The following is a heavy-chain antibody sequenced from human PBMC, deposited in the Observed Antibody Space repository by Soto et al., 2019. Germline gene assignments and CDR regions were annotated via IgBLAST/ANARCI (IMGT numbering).Heavy chain of an antibody. J-gene: IGHJ4*02. CDR3: ARVGGFGATTIDY. V-gene: IGHV4-30-4*01. Sequence: QVQLQESGPGLVKPSQTLSLTCTVSGGSISSGDYYWSWIRQPPGKGLEWIGYIYYSGSTYYNPYLKRRVTISVYTSKNQFSLKLSSVTAAGTAVYYCARVGGFGATTIDYWGQGTLVTVSS. CDR2: IYYSGST. CDR1: GGSISSGDYY. D-gene: IGHD3-10*01.